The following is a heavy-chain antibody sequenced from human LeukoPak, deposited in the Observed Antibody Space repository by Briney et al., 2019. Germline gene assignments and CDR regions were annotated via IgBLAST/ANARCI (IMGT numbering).Heavy chain of an antibody. CDR1: GDSMGENY. CDR2: IYRTGSS. CDR3: ARGSSSWYLIFDH. D-gene: IGHD6-13*01. Sequence: PSDTLSLTCTVSGDSMGENYWSWIRQPPGKRLEYIGFIYRTGSSNYNPSLKSRVTMSIDTSKNQFSLKLNSVTAADTAVYYCARGSSSWYLIFDHWGQGTLVTVSS. V-gene: IGHV4-59*07. J-gene: IGHJ4*02.